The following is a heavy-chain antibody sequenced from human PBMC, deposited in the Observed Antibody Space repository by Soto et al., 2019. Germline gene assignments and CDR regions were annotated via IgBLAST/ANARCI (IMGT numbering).Heavy chain of an antibody. CDR2: IYHSGST. V-gene: IGHV4-30-2*01. CDR1: GGSISSGGYS. Sequence: PSETLSLTCAVSGGSISSGGYSWSWIRQPPGKGLEWIGYIYHSGSTYYNPSLKSRVTISVDRSKNQFSLKLSSVTAADTAVYYCARASSDIVATPEYFDYWGQGTLVTVSS. CDR3: ARASSDIVATPEYFDY. D-gene: IGHD5-12*01. J-gene: IGHJ4*02.